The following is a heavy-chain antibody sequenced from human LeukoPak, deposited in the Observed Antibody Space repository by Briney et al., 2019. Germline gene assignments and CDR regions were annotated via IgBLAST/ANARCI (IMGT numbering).Heavy chain of an antibody. D-gene: IGHD3-22*01. V-gene: IGHV3-21*01. CDR1: GFTFSNYA. J-gene: IGHJ4*02. Sequence: PGGSLRLSCAASGFTFSNYAMDWVRQAPGEGLAWASSISGSSTDIYYADSVKGRFTISRDNAKNSLYLQINSLRAEDTAIYYCARRGYYDSSGYDYWGQGTLVTVSS. CDR3: ARRGYYDSSGYDY. CDR2: ISGSSTDI.